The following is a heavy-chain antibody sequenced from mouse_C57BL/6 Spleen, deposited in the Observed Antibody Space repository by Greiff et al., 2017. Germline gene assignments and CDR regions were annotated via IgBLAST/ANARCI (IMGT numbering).Heavy chain of an antibody. J-gene: IGHJ2*01. D-gene: IGHD2-2*01. V-gene: IGHV1-59*01. Sequence: QVQLQQPGAELVRPGTSVKLSCKASGYTFTSYWMHWVKQRPGQGLEWIGVIDPSDSYTNYNQKFKGKATLTVDTSSSTAYMQLSSLTSEDSAVYDCAGVTTWGYFDYWGQGTTLTVSS. CDR2: IDPSDSYT. CDR1: GYTFTSYW. CDR3: AGVTTWGYFDY.